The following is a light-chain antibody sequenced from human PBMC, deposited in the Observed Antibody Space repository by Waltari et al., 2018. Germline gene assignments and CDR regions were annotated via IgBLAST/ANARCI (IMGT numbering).Light chain of an antibody. J-gene: IGKJ1*01. V-gene: IGKV3-20*01. Sequence: GRRCVCRSDVAWYQHKPGQAPSLLIYATSIMATDIPDRFSVSGSWTDFGLTIDRLEPEDSAKYYCQVYGSSQGTFGQGTKVEI. CDR3: QVYGSSQGT. CDR2: ATS. CDR1: RCVCRSD.